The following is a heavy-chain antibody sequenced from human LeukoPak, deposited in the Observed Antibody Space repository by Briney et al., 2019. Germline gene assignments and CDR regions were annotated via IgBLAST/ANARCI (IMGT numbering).Heavy chain of an antibody. J-gene: IGHJ6*03. Sequence: GPSVKVSCKAFGYTFTSYGISWVRHAPGQGLEWMGWISAYNGNTTYAQKLQGRVTMTTDTSTSTAYMELRSLRSDDTAVYYCARGSGSSNYYYYYYMDVWGKGTTVTVSS. CDR2: ISAYNGNT. CDR1: GYTFTSYG. D-gene: IGHD6-6*01. V-gene: IGHV1-18*01. CDR3: ARGSGSSNYYYYYYMDV.